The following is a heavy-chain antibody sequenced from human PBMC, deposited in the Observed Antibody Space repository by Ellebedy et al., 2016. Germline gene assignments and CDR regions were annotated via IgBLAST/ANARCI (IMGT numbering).Heavy chain of an antibody. J-gene: IGHJ4*02. CDR1: GYTFTSYG. D-gene: IGHD3-3*01. CDR3: ARVRVEAGFWSGYYLDY. CDR2: ISAYNGNT. Sequence: ASVKVSCKASGYTFTSYGISWVRQAPGQGLEWMGWISAYNGNTNYAQKLQGRVTMTTDTSTSTAYMELRSLRSDDTAVYYCARVRVEAGFWSGYYLDYWGQGTLVTVSS. V-gene: IGHV1-18*01.